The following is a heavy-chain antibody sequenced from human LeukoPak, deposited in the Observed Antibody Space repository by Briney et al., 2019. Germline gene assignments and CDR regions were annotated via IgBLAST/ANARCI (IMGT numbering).Heavy chain of an antibody. CDR3: ARDPNGDYVGAFDFQR. CDR1: GFTFSNYA. V-gene: IGHV3-23*01. J-gene: IGHJ1*01. D-gene: IGHD4-17*01. Sequence: GGSLRLSCAASGFTFSNYALTWVRQAPGRGLEWVSSISGAGTYYADSVKGRFSISRDNYKNTLYLQMSSLRAEDTALYYCARDPNGDYVGAFDFQRWGQGTLVTVSS. CDR2: ISGAGT.